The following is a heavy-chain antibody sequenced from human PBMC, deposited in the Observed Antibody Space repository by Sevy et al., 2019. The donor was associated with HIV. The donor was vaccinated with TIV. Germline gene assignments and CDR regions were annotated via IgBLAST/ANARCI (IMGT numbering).Heavy chain of an antibody. D-gene: IGHD3-9*01. V-gene: IGHV3-23*01. J-gene: IGHJ5*02. CDR2: IGGSGGSGGTT. CDR3: AKDLDYDILTGPWDS. Sequence: GGSLRLSCVASGFTFRRHAMSWLRQAPGKGLEWLSGIGGSGGSGGTTFYADSVRGRIAISSDNSKNTVYLQINSLGVEDTAVYYCAKDLDYDILTGPWDSWGQGTLVTVSS. CDR1: GFTFRRHA.